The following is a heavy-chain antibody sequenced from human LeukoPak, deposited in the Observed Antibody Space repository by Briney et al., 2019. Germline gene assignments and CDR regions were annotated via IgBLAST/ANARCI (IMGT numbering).Heavy chain of an antibody. Sequence: GGSLRLSCAASGFTFSSYWMHWVRQAPGKGLEWVSVIYSGGSTYYADSVKGRFTISRDNSKSTLYIQMNSLRAEDTAVYYCARAKPKNMVRGLIMRRESRYYFDYWGQGTLVTVSS. J-gene: IGHJ4*02. CDR2: IYSGGST. CDR1: GFTFSSYW. D-gene: IGHD3-10*01. CDR3: ARAKPKNMVRGLIMRRESRYYFDY. V-gene: IGHV3-53*01.